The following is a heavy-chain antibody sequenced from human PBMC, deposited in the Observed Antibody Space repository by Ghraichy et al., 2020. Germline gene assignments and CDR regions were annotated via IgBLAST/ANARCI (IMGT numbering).Heavy chain of an antibody. Sequence: SETLSLTCTVSGGSISSYSWSWIRQPPGKGLEWIGYIYYSGSTNYNPSFKSRVTISVDTSKNQFSLKLSSVTAADTAVYYCARGTGRVGATADYWGQGTLVTVSS. J-gene: IGHJ4*02. V-gene: IGHV4-59*01. CDR1: GGSISSYS. CDR2: IYYSGST. D-gene: IGHD1-26*01. CDR3: ARGTGRVGATADY.